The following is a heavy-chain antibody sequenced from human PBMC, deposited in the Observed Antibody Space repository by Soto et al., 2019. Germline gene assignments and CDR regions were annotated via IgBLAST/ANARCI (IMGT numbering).Heavy chain of an antibody. Sequence: SETLSLTCTVSGGSISSSSYYWGWIRQPPGKGLEWIGSIYYSGSTYYNPSLKSRVTISVDTSKNQFSLKLSSVTAADTAVYYCARQDYDFWSGQERSYFHYWGQGTLVTVSS. D-gene: IGHD3-3*01. J-gene: IGHJ4*02. CDR1: GGSISSSSYY. CDR2: IYYSGST. V-gene: IGHV4-39*01. CDR3: ARQDYDFWSGQERSYFHY.